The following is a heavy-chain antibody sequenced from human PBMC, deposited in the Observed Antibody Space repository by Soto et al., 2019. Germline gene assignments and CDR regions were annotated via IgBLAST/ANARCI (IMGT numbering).Heavy chain of an antibody. Sequence: SETLSLTCTVSGGSISSGDYYWSWIRQPPGKGLEWIGYIYYSGSTYYNPSLKSRVTISVDTSKNQFSLKLSSVTAADTAVYYCARDLSLYYGSGSYSGAFDIWGQGTMVTVSS. CDR3: ARDLSLYYGSGSYSGAFDI. CDR1: GGSISSGDYY. CDR2: IYYSGST. V-gene: IGHV4-30-4*01. J-gene: IGHJ3*02. D-gene: IGHD3-10*01.